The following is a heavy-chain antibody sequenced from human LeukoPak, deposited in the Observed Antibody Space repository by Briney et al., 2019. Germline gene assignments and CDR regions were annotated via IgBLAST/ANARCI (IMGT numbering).Heavy chain of an antibody. CDR2: IYYSGST. D-gene: IGHD7-27*01. J-gene: IGHJ6*03. CDR1: GGSISSSSYY. Sequence: SETLSLTCTVSGGSISSSSYYWGWIRQPPGKGLEWIGSIYYSGSTYYNPSLKSRVTISIDTSKNQFSLKLSSVTAADTAVYYCARSGLSYYYYYYMDVWGKGTTVTVSS. V-gene: IGHV4-39*01. CDR3: ARSGLSYYYYYYMDV.